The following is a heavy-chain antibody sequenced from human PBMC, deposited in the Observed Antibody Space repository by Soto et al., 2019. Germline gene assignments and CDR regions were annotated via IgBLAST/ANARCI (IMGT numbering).Heavy chain of an antibody. Sequence: EVQLLESGGGLVQPGGSLRLSCAASGFTFSSYAMSWVRQAPGKGLEWGSAISGSGISTYYADSVKGRFTISRDNSKNTLYRQMNSLRAEDTAIYFCARAIRPYDAFDIWGQGTMVTVSS. J-gene: IGHJ3*02. CDR1: GFTFSSYA. V-gene: IGHV3-23*01. D-gene: IGHD6-6*01. CDR2: ISGSGIST. CDR3: ARAIRPYDAFDI.